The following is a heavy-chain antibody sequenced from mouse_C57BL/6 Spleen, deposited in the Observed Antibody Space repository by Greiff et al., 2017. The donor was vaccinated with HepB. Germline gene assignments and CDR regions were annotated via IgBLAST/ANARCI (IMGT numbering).Heavy chain of an antibody. CDR2: ISDGGSYT. CDR3: ARGRTVVATFDY. V-gene: IGHV5-4*03. D-gene: IGHD1-1*01. CDR1: GFTFSSYA. J-gene: IGHJ2*01. Sequence: EVKVVESGGGLVKPGGSLKLSCAASGFTFSSYAMSWVRQTPEKRLEWVATISDGGSYTYYPDNVKGRFTISRDNAKNNLYLQMSHLKSEDTAMYYCARGRTVVATFDYWGQGTTLTVSS.